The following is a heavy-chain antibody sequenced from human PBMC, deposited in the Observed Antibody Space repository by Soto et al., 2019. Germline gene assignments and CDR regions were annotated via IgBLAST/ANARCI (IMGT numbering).Heavy chain of an antibody. CDR1: GTSIISSSFY. CDR2: IYYSGST. CDR3: ARHAVHSSVLTDY. J-gene: IGHJ4*02. D-gene: IGHD6-19*01. V-gene: IGHV4-39*01. Sequence: TLSLTCPLHGTSIISSSFYWEWIRQPPGKGLEWIGSIYYSGSTYYNPSLKSRVTISVDTSKNQFSLKLSSVTAADTAVYYCARHAVHSSVLTDYWGQGTLVS.